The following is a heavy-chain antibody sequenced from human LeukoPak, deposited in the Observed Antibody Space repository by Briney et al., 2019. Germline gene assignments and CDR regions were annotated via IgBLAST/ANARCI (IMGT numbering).Heavy chain of an antibody. J-gene: IGHJ5*02. CDR2: TYYRSDWFN. CDR3: AINYGDSNWFDP. V-gene: IGHV6-1*01. CDR1: GDSVSSNSAA. D-gene: IGHD4-17*01. Sequence: SQTLSLTCAISGDSVSSNSAAWNWIRQTPSRGLEWLGRTYYRSDWFNDFALSVKSRITINPDTSKNQFSLQLNSVTPEDTAVYYCAINYGDSNWFDPWGQGTLVTVSS.